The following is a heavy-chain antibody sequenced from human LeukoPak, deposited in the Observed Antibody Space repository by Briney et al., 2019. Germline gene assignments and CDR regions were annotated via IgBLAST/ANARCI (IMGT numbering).Heavy chain of an antibody. CDR3: ARDGRTLSFDP. D-gene: IGHD1-1*01. CDR1: GGSISSYY. V-gene: IGHV4-4*07. Sequence: SETLSLTCTVSGGSISSYYWSWIRQPAGKGREGIGRIYTSGSTNYNPSLKSRVTMSVDTSKNQFSLKLSSVAAADTAVYYCARDGRTLSFDPWGQGTLVTVSS. CDR2: IYTSGST. J-gene: IGHJ5*02.